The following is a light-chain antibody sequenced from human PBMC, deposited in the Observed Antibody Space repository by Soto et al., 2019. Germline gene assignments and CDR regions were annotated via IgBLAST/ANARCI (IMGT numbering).Light chain of an antibody. J-gene: IGKJ1*01. Sequence: DIQMTQSPSSLSASVGDRVTITCRASQGISNYLAWYQQQPGKVPKLLIYVASTLQSGVPSRFSGSGSGTDFTLTITSLQPEDVATYYCQKYNSSPWTFGQGTKVEIK. CDR1: QGISNY. CDR3: QKYNSSPWT. V-gene: IGKV1-27*01. CDR2: VAS.